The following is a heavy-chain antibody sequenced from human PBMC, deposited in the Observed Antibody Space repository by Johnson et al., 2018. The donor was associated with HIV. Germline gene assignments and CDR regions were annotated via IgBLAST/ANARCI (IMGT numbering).Heavy chain of an antibody. Sequence: VQLVESGGGVVQPGGSLRLSCAASGFTFSSYAMHWVRQAPGKGLEWVAAISYDGSSQYYADSVKGRFTVSRDSSKNTLYLQVNSLRAEDAAVYYCARGSRYTYDNDDVYLLQAFDIWGQGTMVTVYS. D-gene: IGHD3-16*01. CDR2: ISYDGSSQ. J-gene: IGHJ3*02. V-gene: IGHV3-30-3*01. CDR1: GFTFSSYA. CDR3: ARGSRYTYDNDDVYLLQAFDI.